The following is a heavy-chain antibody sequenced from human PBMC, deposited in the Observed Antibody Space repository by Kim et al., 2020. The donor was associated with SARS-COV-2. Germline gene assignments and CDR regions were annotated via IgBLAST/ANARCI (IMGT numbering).Heavy chain of an antibody. D-gene: IGHD2-8*02. Sequence: GGSLRLSCAASGFTFSSYAMHWVRQAPGKGLEWVAVISYDGSNKYYADSVKGRFTISRDNSKSTLYLQMNSLRAEDTAVYYCARDHNRRRWPLGVDYWG. J-gene: IGHJ4*01. CDR2: ISYDGSNK. CDR3: ARDHNRRRWPLGVDY. V-gene: IGHV3-30*04. CDR1: GFTFSSYA.